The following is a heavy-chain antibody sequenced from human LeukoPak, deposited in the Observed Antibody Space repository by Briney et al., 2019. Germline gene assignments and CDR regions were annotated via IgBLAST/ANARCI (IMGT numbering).Heavy chain of an antibody. CDR3: ARDLYRIVVVPHYFDY. Sequence: GGSLRLSCAASGFTFDDYAMHWVRQAPGKGLEWVSGISWNSGSIGYADSVKGRFTISRDNARNSLYLQMNSLRAEDTAVYYCARDLYRIVVVPHYFDYWGQGTLVTVSS. V-gene: IGHV3-9*01. J-gene: IGHJ4*02. D-gene: IGHD3-22*01. CDR1: GFTFDDYA. CDR2: ISWNSGSI.